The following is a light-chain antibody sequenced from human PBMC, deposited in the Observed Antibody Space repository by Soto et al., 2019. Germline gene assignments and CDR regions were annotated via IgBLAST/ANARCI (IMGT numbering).Light chain of an antibody. CDR3: SSYTNNDAWA. J-gene: IGLJ3*02. CDR1: SSDVGGYHY. Sequence: QSALTQPASVSGSPGXSITISCTGTSSDVGGYHYVSWYQQHPGKAPKLMIYEVTNRPSGISNRFSGSKSGNTASLTISGLQAEDEADYYCSSYTNNDAWAFGGGTKLTVL. CDR2: EVT. V-gene: IGLV2-14*01.